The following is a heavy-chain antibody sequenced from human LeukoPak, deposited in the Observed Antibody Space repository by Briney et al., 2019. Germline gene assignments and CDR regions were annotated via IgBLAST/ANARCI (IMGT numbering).Heavy chain of an antibody. V-gene: IGHV4-61*02. CDR1: GGSISSGSYY. CDR2: IYTSGST. CDR3: ARAAMGGSGYYYYYMDV. Sequence: PSETLSLTCTVSGGSISSGSYYWSWIRQPAGKGLEWIGRIYTSGSTNYNPSFKSRVTISVDTSKNQFSLKLSSVTAADTAVYYCARAAMGGSGYYYYYMDVWGKGTTVAVSS. D-gene: IGHD2-2*01. J-gene: IGHJ6*03.